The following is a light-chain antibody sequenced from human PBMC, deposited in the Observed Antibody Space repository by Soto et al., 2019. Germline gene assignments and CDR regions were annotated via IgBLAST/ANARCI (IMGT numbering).Light chain of an antibody. Sequence: EIVLTQSPATLSLSPGERATLSCRASQSVSSYLAWYQQKPGQAPRLLIYDASNRATGIPARFSGSGSGTDFTLTISSLEPEDFAVYYCQQYNSLWTFGQGTK. CDR1: QSVSSY. J-gene: IGKJ1*01. CDR3: QQYNSLWT. CDR2: DAS. V-gene: IGKV3-11*01.